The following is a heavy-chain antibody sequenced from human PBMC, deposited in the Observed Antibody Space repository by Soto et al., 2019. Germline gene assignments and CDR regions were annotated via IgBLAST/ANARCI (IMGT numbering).Heavy chain of an antibody. D-gene: IGHD2-2*01. CDR2: INHSGST. CDR3: ARRSSFIVVVPAAKARFEY. Sequence: SETLSLTCTVYGGSFSGYYWSWIRQPPGKGLEWIGEINHSGSTNYNPSLKSRVTISVDTSKNQFSLKLSSVTAADTAVYYCARRSSFIVVVPAAKARFEYWGQGTLVTVSS. J-gene: IGHJ4*02. V-gene: IGHV4-34*01. CDR1: GGSFSGYY.